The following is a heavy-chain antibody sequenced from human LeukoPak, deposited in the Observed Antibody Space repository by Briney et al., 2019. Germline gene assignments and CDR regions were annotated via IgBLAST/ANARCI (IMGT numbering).Heavy chain of an antibody. CDR1: GFTFSRNS. V-gene: IGHV3-21*04. D-gene: IGHD3-10*01. CDR2: ISSSSIYI. J-gene: IGHJ4*02. Sequence: GGSLRLSCAASGFTFSRNSMNWVRQAPGKGLEWVSSISSSSIYIYYADSVKGRFTISRDNAKNSLYLQMNSLRAEDTAVYYCTKGGGVHSHSDWGQGTLVTVSS. CDR3: TKGGGVHSHSD.